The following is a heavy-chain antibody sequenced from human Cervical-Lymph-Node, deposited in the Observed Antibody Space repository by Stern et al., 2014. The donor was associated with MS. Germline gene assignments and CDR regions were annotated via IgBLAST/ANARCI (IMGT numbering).Heavy chain of an antibody. V-gene: IGHV4-39*01. CDR2: IYYSGST. CDR1: GGSISSSSYY. Sequence: QVQLQESGPGLVKPSETLSLTCTVSGGSISSSSYYWGWIRQPPGKGLEWIGSIYYSGSTYYNPSLKSRVTISVDTSKNQFSLKLSSVTAADTAVYYCASRITMVRGVSPAFDYWGQGTLVTVSS. CDR3: ASRITMVRGVSPAFDY. J-gene: IGHJ4*02. D-gene: IGHD3-10*01.